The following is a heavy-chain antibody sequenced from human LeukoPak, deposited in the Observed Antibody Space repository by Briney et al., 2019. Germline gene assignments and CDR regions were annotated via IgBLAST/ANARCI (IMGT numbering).Heavy chain of an antibody. V-gene: IGHV4-59*12. CDR1: GGSLSSYH. D-gene: IGHD4-11*01. CDR3: AREGVTKYYFDY. Sequence: PSETLSLTCTVSGGSLSSYHWSWIRQPPGKGLEWIGYIYYSGSTNYNPSLKSRVTISVDTSKTQFSLKLSSVTAADTAVYYCAREGVTKYYFDYWGQGTLVTVSS. J-gene: IGHJ4*02. CDR2: IYYSGST.